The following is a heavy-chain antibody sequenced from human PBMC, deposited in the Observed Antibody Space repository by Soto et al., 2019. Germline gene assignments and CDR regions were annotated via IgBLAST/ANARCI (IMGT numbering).Heavy chain of an antibody. CDR2: IINGGNNQ. D-gene: IGHD4-17*01. Sequence: QVQVVESGGGGVQPGRAVRLSCAASGFTFSTHAIHWVLQAPGKGLDWVACIINGGNNQYYADSVKGRFTISRDNSKNTLYLQMTSLRPEDTAVYYCVKDLSGAWTFDYWGQGNLLTVSS. J-gene: IGHJ4*02. CDR3: VKDLSGAWTFDY. CDR1: GFTFSTHA. V-gene: IGHV3-30-3*01.